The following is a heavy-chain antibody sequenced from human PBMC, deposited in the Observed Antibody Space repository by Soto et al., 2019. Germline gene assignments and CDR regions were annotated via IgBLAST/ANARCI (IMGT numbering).Heavy chain of an antibody. Sequence: SETLSLTCTVSGGSISSGDYYWSWIRQPPGKGLEWIGYIYYSGSTYYNPSLKSRVTISVDTSKNQFSLKLSSATAADTAVYYCERDVTIVVGKDAILEPGWFDPCGQGTLVTVSS. CDR2: IYYSGST. D-gene: IGHD2-2*01. CDR3: ERDVTIVVGKDAILEPGWFDP. V-gene: IGHV4-30-4*01. CDR1: GGSISSGDYY. J-gene: IGHJ5*02.